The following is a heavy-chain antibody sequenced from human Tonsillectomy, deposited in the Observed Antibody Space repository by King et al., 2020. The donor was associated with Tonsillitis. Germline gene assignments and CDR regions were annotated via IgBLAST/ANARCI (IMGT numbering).Heavy chain of an antibody. Sequence: VQLVESGGGLVQPGGSLKLSCAASGFTFSGSAMHWVRQASGKGLEWVGRIRSKANNYATAYAASVEGRFTISRDDSKNTAYLQMNSLKTEDTAVYYCTTNGRGYSSGWAFDYWGQGTLVTVSS. D-gene: IGHD6-19*01. CDR2: IRSKANNYAT. V-gene: IGHV3-73*01. CDR1: GFTFSGSA. J-gene: IGHJ4*02. CDR3: TTNGRGYSSGWAFDY.